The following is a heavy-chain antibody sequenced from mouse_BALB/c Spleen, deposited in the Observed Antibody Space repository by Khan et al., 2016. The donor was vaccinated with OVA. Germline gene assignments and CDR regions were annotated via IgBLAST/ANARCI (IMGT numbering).Heavy chain of an antibody. CDR1: GYTFTDYV. J-gene: IGHJ3*01. V-gene: IGHV1-77*01. D-gene: IGHD2-14*01. CDR3: ARGGYSIFAY. CDR2: IFPGGGSS. Sequence: VQLQESGPELVKPGASVKMSCKASGYTFTDYVINWVKQRTGQGLEWIGDIFPGGGSSYYNEKFKGKAKLTADKSSNTVYMQLSSLTFEGSAVYFCARGGYSIFAYWGQGTLVTVSA.